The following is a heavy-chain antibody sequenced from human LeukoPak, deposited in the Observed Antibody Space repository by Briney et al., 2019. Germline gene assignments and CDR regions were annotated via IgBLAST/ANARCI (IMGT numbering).Heavy chain of an antibody. Sequence: GGSLRLSCAASGFTFSSYAMSWVRQAPGKGLEWVSVISGSDGSTYYADSVKGRFTISRDNSKNTLYLQMNSLRAEDTAVYYCAKGTNWNDAILDYWGQGTLVTVSS. J-gene: IGHJ4*02. V-gene: IGHV3-23*01. CDR3: AKGTNWNDAILDY. CDR2: ISGSDGST. CDR1: GFTFSSYA. D-gene: IGHD1-20*01.